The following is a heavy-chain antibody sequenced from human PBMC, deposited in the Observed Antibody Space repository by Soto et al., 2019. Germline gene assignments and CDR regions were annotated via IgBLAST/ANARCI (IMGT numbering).Heavy chain of an antibody. CDR1: GGSISSGGYY. Sequence: SETLSLTCTVSGGSISSGGYYWSWIRQHPGKGLEWIGYIYYSGSTYYNPSLKSRVTISVDTSKNQFSLKLSSVTAADTAVYYCASTYDFWSGYYPDYGMDVWGQETTVTVSS. CDR2: IYYSGST. J-gene: IGHJ6*02. D-gene: IGHD3-3*01. V-gene: IGHV4-31*03. CDR3: ASTYDFWSGYYPDYGMDV.